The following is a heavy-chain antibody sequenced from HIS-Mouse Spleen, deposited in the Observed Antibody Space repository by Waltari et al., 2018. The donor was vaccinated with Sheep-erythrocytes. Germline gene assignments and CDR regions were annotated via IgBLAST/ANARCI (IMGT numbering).Heavy chain of an antibody. J-gene: IGHJ4*02. Sequence: QVQLVQSGAEVKKPGSSVKVSCKASGGTFRSYAISWVRQAPGQGLEWMGRIIPILDIANYAQKFQCRVTITADKSTSTAYMELSSLRSEDTAVYYCAQTGATTPHFDYWGQGTLATVSS. CDR2: IIPILDIA. CDR1: GGTFRSYA. CDR3: AQTGATTPHFDY. D-gene: IGHD1-26*01. V-gene: IGHV1-69*04.